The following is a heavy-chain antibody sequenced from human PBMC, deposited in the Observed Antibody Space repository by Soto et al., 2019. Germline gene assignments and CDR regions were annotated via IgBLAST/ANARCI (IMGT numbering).Heavy chain of an antibody. V-gene: IGHV5-51*03. CDR2: IYPGDSDT. D-gene: IGHD3-10*01. J-gene: IGHJ6*02. CDR3: ARLRGSGNYYYDINV. CDR1: GYSFTNYY. Sequence: EVQLVQSGAEVKKPGESLKISCQFSGYSFTNYYIAWVRQMPGKGLEWMGIIYPGDSDTTYSPSFQGQVTISADKSISTAYLHWSSLKASDTAMYYCARLRGSGNYYYDINVWGQGTTVTVSS.